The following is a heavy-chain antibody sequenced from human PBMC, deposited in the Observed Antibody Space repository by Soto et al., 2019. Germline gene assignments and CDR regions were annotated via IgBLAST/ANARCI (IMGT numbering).Heavy chain of an antibody. CDR2: ISGSGGST. J-gene: IGHJ4*02. CDR1: GFTFSSYA. V-gene: IGHV3-23*01. CDR3: AKDRITMIVVVAGTDY. Sequence: SLRLSCAASGFTFSSYAMSWVRQAPGKGLEWVSAISGSGGSTYYADSVKGRFTISRDNSKNTLYLQMNSLRAEDTAVYYCAKDRITMIVVVAGTDYWGQGTLVTGSS. D-gene: IGHD3-22*01.